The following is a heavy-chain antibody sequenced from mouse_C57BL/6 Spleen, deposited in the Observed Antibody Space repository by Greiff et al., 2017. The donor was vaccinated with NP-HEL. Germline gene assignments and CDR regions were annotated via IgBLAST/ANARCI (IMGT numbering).Heavy chain of an antibody. CDR2: IDPETGGT. V-gene: IGHV1-15*01. J-gene: IGHJ2*01. CDR1: GYTFTDYE. Sequence: QVQLKESGAELVRPGASVTLSCKASGYTFTDYEMHWVKQTPVHGLEWIGAIDPETGGTAYNQKFKGKAILTADKSSSTAYMELRSLTSEDSAVYYCTRRAANSYCDDWGKGTTLTVSS. D-gene: IGHD1-2*01. CDR3: TRRAANSYCDD.